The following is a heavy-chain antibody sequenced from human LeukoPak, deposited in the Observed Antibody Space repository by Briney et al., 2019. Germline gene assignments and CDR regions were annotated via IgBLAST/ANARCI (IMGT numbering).Heavy chain of an antibody. D-gene: IGHD3-16*02. V-gene: IGHV3-30*18. CDR2: ITYDGRNE. CDR1: GFTFNSYG. CDR3: VKEVREFHYVWGSYRYSSDY. J-gene: IGHJ4*02. Sequence: GGALRLSCAASGFTFNSYGMHWVRQAPGKGLEWVGHITYDGRNEYYVDSVKGRFTISRDNSKNTLYLEMNSLRAEDTAVYYCVKEVREFHYVWGSYRYSSDYWGQGTLVTVSS.